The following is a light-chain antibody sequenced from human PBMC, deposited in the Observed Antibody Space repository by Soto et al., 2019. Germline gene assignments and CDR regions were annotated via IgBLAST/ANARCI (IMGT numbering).Light chain of an antibody. Sequence: DIQMTQSPSPLSASLGDRVTITCLASQSISSWLAWYQQKPGKAPKLLIYEASSLESGVPSRFSGSGSGTEFTLTISSLQPDDFVTYYCQQYNDYSLTFGQGTKVDIK. V-gene: IGKV1-5*03. J-gene: IGKJ1*01. CDR2: EAS. CDR3: QQYNDYSLT. CDR1: QSISSW.